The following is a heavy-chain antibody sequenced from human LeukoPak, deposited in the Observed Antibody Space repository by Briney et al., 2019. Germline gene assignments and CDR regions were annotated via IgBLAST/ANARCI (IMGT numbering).Heavy chain of an antibody. CDR1: GYTFTGYY. V-gene: IGHV1-2*02. J-gene: IGHJ3*02. CDR2: INPNSGGT. CDR3: ARPEREMATIEGAFDI. Sequence: ASVKVSCKASGYTFTGYYMHWVRQAPGQGLEWMGWINPNSGGTNYAQKFQGRVTMTRDTSISTAYMELSRLRSDDTAVYYCARPEREMATIEGAFDIWGQGTMVTVSS. D-gene: IGHD5-24*01.